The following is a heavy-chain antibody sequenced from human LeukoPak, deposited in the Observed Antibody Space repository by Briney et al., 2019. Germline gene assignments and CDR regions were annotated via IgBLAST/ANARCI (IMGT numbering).Heavy chain of an antibody. D-gene: IGHD3-16*02. V-gene: IGHV4-30-4*01. CDR2: IYYSGST. CDR3: ASRYYDYVWGSYLRKRGPSYGMDV. Sequence: PSQTLSLTCTVSGGSISSGDYYWSWIRQPPGKGLEWIGYIYYSGSTYYDPSLKSRVTISVDTSKNQFSLKLSSVTAADTAVYYCASRYYDYVWGSYLRKRGPSYGMDVWGQGTTVTVSS. CDR1: GGSISSGDYY. J-gene: IGHJ6*02.